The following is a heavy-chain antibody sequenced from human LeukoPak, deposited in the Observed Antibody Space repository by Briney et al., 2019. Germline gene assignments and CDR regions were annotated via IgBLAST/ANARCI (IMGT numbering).Heavy chain of an antibody. CDR3: ARDLVTVSKGFDI. V-gene: IGHV4-59*11. J-gene: IGHJ3*02. D-gene: IGHD4-17*01. CDR1: DDSFSSHY. Sequence: SETLSLTCAVSDDSFSSHYWTWIRQPPGKGLEWIGYISYIGSTNYNPSLKSRVTISIDTSRNQFSLRLSSVTAADTAVYYCARDLVTVSKGFDIWGQGTMVSVSS. CDR2: ISYIGST.